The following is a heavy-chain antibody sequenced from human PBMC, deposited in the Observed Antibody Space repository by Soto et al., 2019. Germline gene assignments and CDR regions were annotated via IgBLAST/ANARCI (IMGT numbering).Heavy chain of an antibody. J-gene: IGHJ4*02. V-gene: IGHV1-8*01. CDR2: MNPNSGNT. CDR3: ARGIRRDFWSGYCLEY. D-gene: IGHD3-3*01. Sequence: ASVKVSCKASGYTFTSYDINWVRQATGQGLEWMGWMNPNSGNTGYAQKFQGRVTMTRNTSISTAYMELSSLRSEDTAVYYCARGIRRDFWSGYCLEYWAQGTLVTVSS. CDR1: GYTFTSYD.